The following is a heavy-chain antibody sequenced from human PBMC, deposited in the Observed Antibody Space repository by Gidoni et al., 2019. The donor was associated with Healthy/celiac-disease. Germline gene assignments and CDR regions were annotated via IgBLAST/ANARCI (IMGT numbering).Heavy chain of an antibody. CDR3: ARDLRYCGGDCYLEYFDY. J-gene: IGHJ4*02. V-gene: IGHV4-39*07. CDR2: IYYSGST. CDR1: GGSISSSSYY. Sequence: QLQLQESGPGLVKPSETLSLTCTVSGGSISSSSYYWGWIRQPPGKGLEWIGSIYYSGSTYYNPSRKSRVTISVDTSKNQFSLKLSSVTAADTAVYYCARDLRYCGGDCYLEYFDYWGQGTLVTVSS. D-gene: IGHD2-21*02.